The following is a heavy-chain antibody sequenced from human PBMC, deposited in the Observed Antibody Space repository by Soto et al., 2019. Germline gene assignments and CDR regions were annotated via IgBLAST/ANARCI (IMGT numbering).Heavy chain of an antibody. Sequence: PGGSLRLSCAASGFTFSSYAMSWVRQAPGKGLEWVSAISGSGGSTYYADSVKGRFTISRDNSKNTLYLQMNSLRAEDTAVYYCAKTHYYLPIYYYGMDVWGQGTTVTVSS. CDR3: AKTHYYLPIYYYGMDV. D-gene: IGHD3-10*01. CDR1: GFTFSSYA. J-gene: IGHJ6*02. CDR2: ISGSGGST. V-gene: IGHV3-23*01.